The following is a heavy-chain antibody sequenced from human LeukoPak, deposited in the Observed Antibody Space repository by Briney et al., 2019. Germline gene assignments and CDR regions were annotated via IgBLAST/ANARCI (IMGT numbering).Heavy chain of an antibody. CDR1: GFTFSSYW. CDR2: IKQDGSEK. V-gene: IGHV3-7*01. D-gene: IGHD1-26*01. CDR3: TRQVGAPAFDI. Sequence: PGGSLRLSCAASGFTFSSYWMSWVRQAPGKGLEWVANIKQDGSEKYYVDSVKGRFTISRDNAKNSLYLQMNSLRAEDTAVYYCTRQVGAPAFDIWGQGTMVTVSS. J-gene: IGHJ3*02.